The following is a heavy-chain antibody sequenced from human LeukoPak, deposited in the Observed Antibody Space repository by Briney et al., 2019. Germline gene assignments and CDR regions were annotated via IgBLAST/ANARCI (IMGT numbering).Heavy chain of an antibody. Sequence: GASVKVSCEASGGTFSSYAISWVRQAPGQGLEWMGGIIPIFGTANYAQKFQGRVTITADESTSTAYMELSSLRSEDTAVYYCARDVGGISYFDYWGQGTLVTVSS. CDR2: IIPIFGTA. CDR1: GGTFSSYA. D-gene: IGHD2-15*01. V-gene: IGHV1-69*13. J-gene: IGHJ4*02. CDR3: ARDVGGISYFDY.